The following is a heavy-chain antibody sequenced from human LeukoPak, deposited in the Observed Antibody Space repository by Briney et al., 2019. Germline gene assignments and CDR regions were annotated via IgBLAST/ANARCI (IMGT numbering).Heavy chain of an antibody. CDR2: IYYSGST. J-gene: IGHJ4*02. CDR1: GGSIRSSSYY. Sequence: SETLALTCTVSGGSIRSSSYYWGWIRQPPGKGLEWIGSIYYSGSTYYNPSLKSRVTISVDTSKNQFSLKLSSVTAADTAVNYCARGTTVTLNFDYWGQGTLVTVSS. V-gene: IGHV4-39*07. CDR3: ARGTTVTLNFDY. D-gene: IGHD4-17*01.